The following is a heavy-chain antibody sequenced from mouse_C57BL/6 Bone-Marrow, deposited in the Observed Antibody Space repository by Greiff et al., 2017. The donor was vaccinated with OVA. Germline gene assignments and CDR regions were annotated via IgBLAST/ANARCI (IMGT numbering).Heavy chain of an antibody. Sequence: EVQLQESGPELVKPGASVKIPCKASGYTFTDYNMDWVKQSHGKSLEWIGDINPNNGGTIYNQKFKGKATLTVDKSSSTAYMELRSLTSEDTAVYYCARSGWLLRIDYAMDYWGQGTSVTVSS. CDR1: GYTFTDYN. CDR2: INPNNGGT. J-gene: IGHJ4*01. V-gene: IGHV1-18*01. CDR3: ARSGWLLRIDYAMDY. D-gene: IGHD2-3*01.